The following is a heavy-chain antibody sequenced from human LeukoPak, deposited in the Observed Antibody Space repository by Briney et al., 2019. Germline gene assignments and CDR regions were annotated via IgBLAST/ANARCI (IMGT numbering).Heavy chain of an antibody. J-gene: IGHJ6*03. V-gene: IGHV4-4*07. CDR3: ARGTSSTEGGPYYYYMDV. D-gene: IGHD2-2*01. Sequence: SETLSLICTVSGGSITNNYWSWIRQVAGKGLEWIGRIYTSGSTNYNPSLKSRVTMSVDTSKNQFSLKLSSVTAADTAVYYCARGTSSTEGGPYYYYMDVWGKGTTVTVSS. CDR1: GGSITNNY. CDR2: IYTSGST.